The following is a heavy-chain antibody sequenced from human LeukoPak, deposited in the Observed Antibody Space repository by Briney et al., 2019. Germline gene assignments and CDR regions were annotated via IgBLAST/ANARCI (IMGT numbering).Heavy chain of an antibody. CDR2: INPNSGGT. J-gene: IGHJ4*02. Sequence: ASVKVSCKASGCTFTGYYMHWVRQAPGQGLEWMGWINPNSGGTNYAQKFQGRVTMTRDTSISTAYMELSRLRSDDTAVYYCARPPYVFYGSGSRDYYFDYWGQGTLVTVSS. CDR1: GCTFTGYY. V-gene: IGHV1-2*02. D-gene: IGHD3-10*01. CDR3: ARPPYVFYGSGSRDYYFDY.